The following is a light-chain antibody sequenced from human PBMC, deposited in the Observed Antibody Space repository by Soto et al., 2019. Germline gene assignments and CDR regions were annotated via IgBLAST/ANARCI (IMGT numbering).Light chain of an antibody. CDR3: QQYYSTPPT. Sequence: DIVMTQSPDSLAVSLGERATINCKSSQSVLYSSNNKNYLAWYQQKPGQSPQLLIYWASTRESGVPDRFSGTGSGTDFTLTISSLQAEDVAVYYCQQYYSTPPTFGGGTKVEIK. V-gene: IGKV4-1*01. J-gene: IGKJ4*01. CDR1: QSVLYSSNNKNY. CDR2: WAS.